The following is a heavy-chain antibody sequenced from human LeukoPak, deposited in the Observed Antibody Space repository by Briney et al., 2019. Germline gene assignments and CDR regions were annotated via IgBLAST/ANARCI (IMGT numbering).Heavy chain of an antibody. D-gene: IGHD5-18*01. V-gene: IGHV3-9*01. CDR3: AKVSGYSYGYNDY. J-gene: IGHJ4*02. CDR1: GFTFDDYA. CDR2: ISWNSGSI. Sequence: GGSLRLSCAASGFTFDDYAMHWVRQAPGKGLEWVSGISWNSGSIGYADSVKGRFTISRDNAKNSLYLQMNSLRAEDTALYYCAKVSGYSYGYNDYWGQGTLVTVSS.